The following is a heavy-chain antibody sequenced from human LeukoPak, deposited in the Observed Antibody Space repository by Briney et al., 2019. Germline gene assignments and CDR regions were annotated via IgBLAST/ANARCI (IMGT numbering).Heavy chain of an antibody. CDR3: ARGSSGYTYGFDY. CDR2: IYPGDSDT. J-gene: IGHJ4*02. D-gene: IGHD5-18*01. CDR1: GYSFTSYW. Sequence: GESLKISCKGSGYSFTSYWIGWVRQMPGKGLEWMGIIYPGDSDTRYSPSFQGQVTISADKSIRNAYLQWSTLKASDTAMYYCARGSSGYTYGFDYWGQGTLVTVSS. V-gene: IGHV5-51*01.